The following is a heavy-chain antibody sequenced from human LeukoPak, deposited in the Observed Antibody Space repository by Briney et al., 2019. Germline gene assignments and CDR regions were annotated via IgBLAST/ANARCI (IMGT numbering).Heavy chain of an antibody. CDR1: GGSFSGYY. D-gene: IGHD3-22*01. Sequence: SETLSLTCAVYGGSFSGYYWSWIRQPPGKGLEWIGEINHSGSTNYNPSLKGRVTISVDTSKNQFSLKLSSVTAADTAVYYCARGYDSSGWVNAFDIWGQGTMVTVSS. V-gene: IGHV4-34*01. CDR2: INHSGST. CDR3: ARGYDSSGWVNAFDI. J-gene: IGHJ3*02.